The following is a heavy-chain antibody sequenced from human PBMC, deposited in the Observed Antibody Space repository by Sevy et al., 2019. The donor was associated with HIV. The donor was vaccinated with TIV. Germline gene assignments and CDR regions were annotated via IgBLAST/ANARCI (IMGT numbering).Heavy chain of an antibody. J-gene: IGHJ4*02. CDR1: GYTFTSYY. Sequence: VKVSCKASGYTFTSYYMHWVRQAPGQGLEWMGIINPSGGSTSYAQKFQGRVTMTRDTSTSTVYMELSSLRSEDTAVYYCARGNTANYYGSGSYLASFDYWGQGTLVTVSS. CDR3: ARGNTANYYGSGSYLASFDY. V-gene: IGHV1-46*03. D-gene: IGHD3-10*01. CDR2: INPSGGST.